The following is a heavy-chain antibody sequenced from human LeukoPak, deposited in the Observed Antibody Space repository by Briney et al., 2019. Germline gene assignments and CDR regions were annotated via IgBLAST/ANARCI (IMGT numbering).Heavy chain of an antibody. CDR1: GCSFSSSC. Sequence: AETLSLTCTISGCSFSSSCWSWLRQPPGKGLEWIGYIYYSGTTNYNPSLKSRVTISIDTSNNQFSLKQTSVTRADTAVYYCARDTPENHAFDIWGQGTMVTVSS. J-gene: IGHJ3*02. CDR2: IYYSGTT. CDR3: ARDTPENHAFDI. V-gene: IGHV4-59*01.